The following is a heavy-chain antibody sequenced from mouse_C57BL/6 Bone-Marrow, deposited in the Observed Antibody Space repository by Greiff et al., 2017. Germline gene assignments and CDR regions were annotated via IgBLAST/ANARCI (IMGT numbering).Heavy chain of an antibody. CDR1: GYTFTGYW. Sequence: VKVVESGAELMKPGASVKLSCKATGYTFTGYWIEWVKQRPGHGLEWIGEILPGSGSTNYNEKFKGKATFTADKSSSTAYMQLSSLTSEDSAVYFCARSKNWDSWFAYWGQGTLVTVSA. V-gene: IGHV1-9*01. J-gene: IGHJ3*01. CDR2: ILPGSGST. CDR3: ARSKNWDSWFAY. D-gene: IGHD4-1*01.